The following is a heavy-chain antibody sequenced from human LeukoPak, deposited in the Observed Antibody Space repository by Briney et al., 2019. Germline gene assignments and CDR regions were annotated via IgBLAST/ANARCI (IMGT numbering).Heavy chain of an antibody. J-gene: IGHJ4*02. CDR1: GFTFSGSA. Sequence: QPGGSLKLSCAASGFTFSGSAMHWVRQASGKGLEWLGRIRSKADSYTTAYAASVKGRFIVSRDDSKNTAYLQMNSLKTEDTAVYYCRAAADLNDYWGQGTLVTVSP. D-gene: IGHD6-13*01. CDR2: IRSKADSYTT. V-gene: IGHV3-73*01. CDR3: RAAADLNDY.